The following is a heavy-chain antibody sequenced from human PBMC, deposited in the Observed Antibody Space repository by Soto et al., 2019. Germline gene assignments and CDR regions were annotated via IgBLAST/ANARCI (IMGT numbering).Heavy chain of an antibody. Sequence: GGSLRLSCAASGFTFSSYGMLWVRQAPGKGLEWVAVISYDGSNKYYADSVKGRFTISRDNSKNTLYLQMNSLRAEDTAVYYCPLFDRGRRGMDVWGQGTTVTVSS. J-gene: IGHJ6*02. CDR1: GFTFSSYG. CDR3: PLFDRGRRGMDV. V-gene: IGHV3-30*03. D-gene: IGHD3-16*01. CDR2: ISYDGSNK.